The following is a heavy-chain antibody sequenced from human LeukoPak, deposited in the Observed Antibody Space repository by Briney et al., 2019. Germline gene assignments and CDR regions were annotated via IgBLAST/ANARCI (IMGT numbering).Heavy chain of an antibody. J-gene: IGHJ4*02. V-gene: IGHV3-7*03. D-gene: IGHD2-21*01. CDR2: TNKDGRHI. Sequence: GGSLRLSCAVSGFSLSSYWIKWVRQAPGRGLGWVDNTNKDGRHINYVDSGKGRFFPSRDHAKDSLYLQMTNLRDEETGIYYLSKVPLAHTVAPFAYTSQATPGHRLL. CDR1: GFSLSSYW. CDR3: SKVPLAHTVAPFAY.